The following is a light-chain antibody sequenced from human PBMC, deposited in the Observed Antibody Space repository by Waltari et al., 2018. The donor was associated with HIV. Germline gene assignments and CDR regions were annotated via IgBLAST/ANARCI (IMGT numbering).Light chain of an antibody. J-gene: IGKJ1*01. V-gene: IGKV3-11*01. CDR2: DAS. CDR3: QLRSNWPPTLT. CDR1: QSVSTY. Sequence: IVLTQTPAPLYLSPGESATISCRASQSVSTYLAWYQQKPVQATRLLIYDASNRDTGIPARFSGSGSGTDFTLTISSLEPEYFAVYYCQLRSNWPPTLTFGQGTKVEIK.